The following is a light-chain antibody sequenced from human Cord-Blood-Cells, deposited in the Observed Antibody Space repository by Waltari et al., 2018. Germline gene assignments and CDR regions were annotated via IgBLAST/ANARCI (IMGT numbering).Light chain of an antibody. J-gene: IGLJ2*01. CDR1: SSDVGGYNY. V-gene: IGLV2-14*01. CDR2: DVS. Sequence: QSALTPPASVSGSPGQSITISCTGTSSDVGGYNYVSWYQQHPGKAPKLMIYDVSNRPSGVSNRFSGSKSGNTASLTISGLQAEDEADYYCSSYTSSSTVVFGGG. CDR3: SSYTSSSTVV.